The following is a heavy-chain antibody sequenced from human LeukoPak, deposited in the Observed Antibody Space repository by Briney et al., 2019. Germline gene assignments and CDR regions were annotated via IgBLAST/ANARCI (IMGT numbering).Heavy chain of an antibody. CDR1: GFTFSSYA. J-gene: IGHJ4*02. V-gene: IGHV3-30-3*01. CDR3: AKADPPGSFLYDYVWGSYRRGGFDY. CDR2: ISYDGSNK. D-gene: IGHD3-16*02. Sequence: GGSLRLSCAASGFTFSSYAMHWVRQAPGKGLEWVAVISYDGSNKYYADSVKGRFTISRDNSKNTLYLQMNSLRAEDTAVYYCAKADPPGSFLYDYVWGSYRRGGFDYWGQGTLVTVSS.